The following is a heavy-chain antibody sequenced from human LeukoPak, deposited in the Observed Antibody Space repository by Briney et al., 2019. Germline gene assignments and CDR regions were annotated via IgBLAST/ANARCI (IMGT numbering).Heavy chain of an antibody. CDR1: GFTFSSYS. Sequence: GGSLRLSCAASGFTFSSYSMNWVRQAPGKGLEWLSFASSSGTYIYYADSVKGRFTMSRDNAKNSLYLQMNSLRAEDTAVYYCAKAGNYYYDSSGYYYYFDYWGQGTLVTVSS. CDR3: AKAGNYYYDSSGYYYYFDY. CDR2: ASSSGTYI. V-gene: IGHV3-21*04. J-gene: IGHJ4*02. D-gene: IGHD3-22*01.